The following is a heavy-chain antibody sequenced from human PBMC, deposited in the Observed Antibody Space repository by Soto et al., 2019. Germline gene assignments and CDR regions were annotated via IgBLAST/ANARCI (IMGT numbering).Heavy chain of an antibody. J-gene: IGHJ5*02. CDR2: ISAYNGDT. Sequence: QVQLVQSGAEVKKPGASVKVSCKASGYTFTSYGISWVRQAPGQGPEWMGWISAYNGDTNYAQNFQGRVTMTTDTSTSTASMELRSLISDDTAVYYCARVSTRVVVVVDATEVRNWFDPWGQGTLVTVSS. D-gene: IGHD2-15*01. CDR1: GYTFTSYG. CDR3: ARVSTRVVVVVDATEVRNWFDP. V-gene: IGHV1-18*01.